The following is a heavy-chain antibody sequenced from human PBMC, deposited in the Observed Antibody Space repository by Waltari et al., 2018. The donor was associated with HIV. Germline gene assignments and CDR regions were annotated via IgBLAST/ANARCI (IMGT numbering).Heavy chain of an antibody. D-gene: IGHD2-15*01. CDR1: GGSNYY. J-gene: IGHJ4*02. CDR2: INHSGSA. Sequence: QVQLQRGGARLLEPSETLSLSCVVSGGSNYYWTWIRQTPGKGLEWIGEINHSGSAGYNPAHRGRVLTALQTSKYQFSLTMYAVTAADAAIYFCARRLRGVAATRDLYFDSCGQGPLLAVSS. V-gene: IGHV4-34*02. CDR3: ARRLRGVAATRDLYFDS.